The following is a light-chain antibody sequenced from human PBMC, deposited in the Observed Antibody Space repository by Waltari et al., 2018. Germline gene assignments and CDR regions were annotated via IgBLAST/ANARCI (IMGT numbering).Light chain of an antibody. CDR1: NIGGES. Sequence: SYVLTQPPSVSVAPGQTATITCGGNNIGGESVHWYRQKPAQAPVVVVSGDTNPPPGIPGRFTGSHSGNTATLTISRVEAGDEADYFCQVWDSKTNQYVFGTGTKVTVL. V-gene: IGLV3-21*02. CDR2: GDT. CDR3: QVWDSKTNQYV. J-gene: IGLJ1*01.